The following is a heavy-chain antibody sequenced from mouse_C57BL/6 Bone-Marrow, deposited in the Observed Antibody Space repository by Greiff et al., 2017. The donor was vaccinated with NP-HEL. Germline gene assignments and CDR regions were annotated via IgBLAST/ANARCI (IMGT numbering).Heavy chain of an antibody. CDR1: GYTFTSYW. D-gene: IGHD2-3*01. Sequence: QVQLQQPGAELVKPGASVKMSCKASGYTFTSYWITWVKQRPGQGLEWIGDIYPGSGSTNYNEKFKSKATLTVDTASSTAYMQLSSLTSEDAAAYYCSRECYDGYYLDYWGQGTTLTVSS. J-gene: IGHJ2*01. V-gene: IGHV1-55*01. CDR3: SRECYDGYYLDY. CDR2: IYPGSGST.